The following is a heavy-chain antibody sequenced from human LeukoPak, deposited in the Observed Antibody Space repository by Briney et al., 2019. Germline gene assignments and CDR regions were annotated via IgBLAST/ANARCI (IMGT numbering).Heavy chain of an antibody. D-gene: IGHD5-18*01. J-gene: IGHJ4*02. Sequence: SETLSLTCAVYGGSFSGYYWSWIRQPPGKGLEWIGYIYYSGSTNYNPSLKSRVTISVDTSKNQFSLKLSSVTAADTAVYYCAREGGGYSYGLSPSPYFDYWGQGTLVTVSS. V-gene: IGHV4-59*01. CDR3: AREGGGYSYGLSPSPYFDY. CDR2: IYYSGST. CDR1: GGSFSGYY.